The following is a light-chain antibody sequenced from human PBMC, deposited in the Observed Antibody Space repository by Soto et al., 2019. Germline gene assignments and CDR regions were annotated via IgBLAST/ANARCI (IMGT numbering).Light chain of an antibody. CDR2: GAS. J-gene: IGKJ5*01. Sequence: EIVMTQSPATLSVSPGERVALSCRASQSVSSNLAWYQQKPGQAPRLLIFGASTRATGIPARFSGSGSGTDFTLTISGLQPEDFAIYYCQQTNDSPPTLGQGTRLEIK. CDR1: QSVSSN. V-gene: IGKV3-15*01. CDR3: QQTNDSPPT.